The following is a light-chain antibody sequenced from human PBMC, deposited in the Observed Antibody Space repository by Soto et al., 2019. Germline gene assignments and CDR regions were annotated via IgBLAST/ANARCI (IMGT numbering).Light chain of an antibody. CDR1: QSVSSY. CDR3: TQRSTWPWT. V-gene: IGKV3-11*01. Sequence: IVLTQSPATLSLSPGARATLSCRAGQSVSSYLAWYQQKPGQAPRLLIYDASNRATGIPAKFSGSGSGTEFTLTISSLEPEDFAVYYCTQRSTWPWTSGKGTKVEIK. J-gene: IGKJ1*01. CDR2: DAS.